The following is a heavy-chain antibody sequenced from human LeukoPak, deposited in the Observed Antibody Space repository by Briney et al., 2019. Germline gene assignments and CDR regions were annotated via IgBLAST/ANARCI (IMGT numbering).Heavy chain of an antibody. J-gene: IGHJ4*02. D-gene: IGHD7-27*01. CDR3: ASALSGDQSGY. CDR1: GFTVSSNY. CDR2: IYSGGST. Sequence: GGSLRLSCAASGFTVSSNYMSWVRQAPGKGLEWVSVIYSGGSTYYADSVKGRFTISRDNSKNTLYLQMNSLRAEDTAVYYCASALSGDQSGYWGQGTLVTVSS. V-gene: IGHV3-53*01.